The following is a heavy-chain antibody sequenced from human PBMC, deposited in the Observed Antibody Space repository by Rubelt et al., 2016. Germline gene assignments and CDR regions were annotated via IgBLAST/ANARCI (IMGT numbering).Heavy chain of an antibody. V-gene: IGHV1-18*01. Sequence: QVQLVQSGAEVKKPGASVKVSCKASGYTFTTYGISWVRQAPGQGLEWMGWISTYNGNTNYAQKFQGRVTMTTDTSTSTAYMELRSLRSDDTAVYYCALGYSSSSYFDYYYGMDVWGQGTTVTVSS. J-gene: IGHJ6*02. CDR1: GYTFTTYG. CDR3: ALGYSSSSYFDYYYGMDV. D-gene: IGHD6-6*01. CDR2: ISTYNGNT.